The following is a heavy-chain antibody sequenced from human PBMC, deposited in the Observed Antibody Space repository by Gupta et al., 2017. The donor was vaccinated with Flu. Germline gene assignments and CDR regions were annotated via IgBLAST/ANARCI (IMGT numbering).Heavy chain of an antibody. J-gene: IGHJ4*02. V-gene: IGHV3-21*01. CDR3: ARDFSGLDY. CDR2: ISATSSHI. Sequence: VQLVESGGGLAKPGGSLRLPCAASGFSFSAYSMDWVRQAPGWGLEWVAFISATSSHIYYADSVKGRFTVSRDNTENSVFLHMNSLRAEDTAVYYCARDFSGLDYWGQGALVTVSA. CDR1: GFSFSAYS. D-gene: IGHD2-15*01.